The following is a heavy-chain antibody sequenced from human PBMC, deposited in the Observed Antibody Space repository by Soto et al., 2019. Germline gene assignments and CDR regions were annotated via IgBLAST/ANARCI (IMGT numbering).Heavy chain of an antibody. CDR1: GFTFSSYA. Sequence: EVQLLESGGGLVQPGGSLRLSCAASGFTFSSYAMSLGSQSPGKELEWVSALSGSGGSTYYADSVKGRFTISRDNSKNTRYLQMNSLRAEEPAVYYCAKRAARAHYGMDVCGQGTTVTVSS. J-gene: IGHJ6*02. CDR3: AKRAARAHYGMDV. D-gene: IGHD6-6*01. CDR2: LSGSGGST. V-gene: IGHV3-23*01.